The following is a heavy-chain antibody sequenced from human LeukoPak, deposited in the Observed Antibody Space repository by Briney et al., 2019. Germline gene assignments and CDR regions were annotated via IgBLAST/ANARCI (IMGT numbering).Heavy chain of an antibody. CDR2: ISSSGSTI. CDR3: AREEGGSDAFDI. CDR1: GFTFSSYE. Sequence: PGGSLRLSCAASGFTFSSYEMNWVRQAPGKGLEWVSYISSSGSTIYYADSVKGRFTISRDNAKNSLYLQMNSLRAEDTAVYYCAREEGGSDAFDIRGQGTMVTVSS. V-gene: IGHV3-48*03. J-gene: IGHJ3*02. D-gene: IGHD1-26*01.